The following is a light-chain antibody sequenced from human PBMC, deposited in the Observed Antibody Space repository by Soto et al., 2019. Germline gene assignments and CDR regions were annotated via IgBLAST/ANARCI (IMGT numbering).Light chain of an antibody. J-gene: IGKJ5*01. Sequence: EIVLTQSPGTLSLSPGERATLSCRASQTVTNDYLAWYQQKDGQAPRLLIYDASTRATGIPDRFSGSGSGPEYTLTISRLEPEDFAVYSCQQYGFSPISFGQGTRLELK. CDR3: QQYGFSPIS. CDR1: QTVTNDY. CDR2: DAS. V-gene: IGKV3-20*01.